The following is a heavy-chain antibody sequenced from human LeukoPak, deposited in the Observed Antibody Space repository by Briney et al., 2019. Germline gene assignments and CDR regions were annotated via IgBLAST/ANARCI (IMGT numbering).Heavy chain of an antibody. CDR1: GFIFSSYW. V-gene: IGHV3-74*01. CDR2: INSDGSST. J-gene: IGHJ4*02. Sequence: GGSLRLSCAASGFIFSSYWMHWVRQAPGKGLVWVSRINSDGSSTSYADSVKGRFTISRDNAKNSLYLQMNSLRAEDTAVYYCARPIVVVPAGSPPFDYWGQGTLVTVSS. CDR3: ARPIVVVPAGSPPFDY. D-gene: IGHD2-2*01.